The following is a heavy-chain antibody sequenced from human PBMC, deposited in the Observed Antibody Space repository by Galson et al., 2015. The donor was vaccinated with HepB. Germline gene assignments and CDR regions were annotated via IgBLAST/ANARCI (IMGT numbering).Heavy chain of an antibody. V-gene: IGHV3-11*01. J-gene: IGHJ6*02. CDR3: ARDLGCRYCSSTSYGMDV. D-gene: IGHD2-2*01. CDR2: ISSSGSTI. Sequence: SLRLSCAASGFTFSDYYMSWIRQAPGKGLEWVSYISSSGSTIYYADSVKGRFTISRDNAKNSLYLQMNSLRAEDTAVYYCARDLGCRYCSSTSYGMDVWGQGTTVTVSS. CDR1: GFTFSDYY.